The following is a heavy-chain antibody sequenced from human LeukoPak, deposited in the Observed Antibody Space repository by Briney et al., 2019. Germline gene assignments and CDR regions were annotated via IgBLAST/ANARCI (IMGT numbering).Heavy chain of an antibody. J-gene: IGHJ3*02. V-gene: IGHV4-39*01. Sequence: PSETLSLTCTVSGGSISSSSYYWGWIRQPPGKGLEWIGSFYYSGTTYYNPSLKSRVSISVDTSKNQFSLKMTSVTAADTAVYYCASATAAVLSRAAARDAFDIWGQGTMVTVSS. D-gene: IGHD6-13*01. CDR1: GGSISSSSYY. CDR2: FYYSGTT. CDR3: ASATAAVLSRAAARDAFDI.